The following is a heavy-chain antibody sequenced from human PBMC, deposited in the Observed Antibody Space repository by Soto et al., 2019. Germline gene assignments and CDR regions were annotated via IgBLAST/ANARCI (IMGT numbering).Heavy chain of an antibody. J-gene: IGHJ4*02. CDR1: GYTFTSYG. CDR2: ISAYNGNT. Sequence: QVQLVQSGAEVKKPGASVKVSCKASGYTFTSYGISWVRQAPGQGLEWMGWISAYNGNTNYAQKLQGRATMTTDTSTSTASVELRSLGSDDTAVYYCARDLCSSWFPSYFYYWGQGTLVTVSS. CDR3: ARDLCSSWFPSYFYY. V-gene: IGHV1-18*01. D-gene: IGHD6-13*01.